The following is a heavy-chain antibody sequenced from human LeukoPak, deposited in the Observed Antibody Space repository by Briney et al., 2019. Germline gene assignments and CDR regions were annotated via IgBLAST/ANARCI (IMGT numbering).Heavy chain of an antibody. D-gene: IGHD1-26*01. V-gene: IGHV3-23*01. CDR1: GVTFSTHA. J-gene: IGHJ4*02. CDR2: ISNSGGTT. Sequence: PGGSLRLSCATSGVTFSTHAMSWGRQAPGKGLEWVSIISNSGGTTYYADSVKGRFTVSRDNSKNTLYLQMKSLRAEDTAVYYCVSQSDRGSDNYYFYYWGEGTLVAVSS. CDR3: VSQSDRGSDNYYFYY.